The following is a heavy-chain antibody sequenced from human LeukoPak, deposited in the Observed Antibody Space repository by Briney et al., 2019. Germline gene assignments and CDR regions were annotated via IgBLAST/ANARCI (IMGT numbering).Heavy chain of an antibody. V-gene: IGHV5-51*01. CDR1: GYSFTSYW. J-gene: IGHJ4*02. Sequence: GESLKISCKGSGYSFTSYWIAWVRQMPGKGLEWMGIIYPGDSDTRYSPSFQGQVTMSADKSISTAYLQWSSLKASDTAMYYCAKSFVLGGSGYSAVDYWGQGTLVIVSS. CDR2: IYPGDSDT. D-gene: IGHD3-22*01. CDR3: AKSFVLGGSGYSAVDY.